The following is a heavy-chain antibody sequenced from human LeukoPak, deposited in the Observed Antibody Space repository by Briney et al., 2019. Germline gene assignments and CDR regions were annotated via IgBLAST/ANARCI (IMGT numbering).Heavy chain of an antibody. CDR3: ARQPRIAARPLDY. Sequence: PSETLSLTCAVYGGSFSGYYWSWIRQPPDKGLEWIGEINHSGTTNYNPSLKSRVTISVDTSKNQFSLKVRSVTAADMAVYYCARQPRIAARPLDYWGQGTLVTVSS. CDR1: GGSFSGYY. D-gene: IGHD6-6*01. V-gene: IGHV4-34*01. CDR2: INHSGTT. J-gene: IGHJ4*02.